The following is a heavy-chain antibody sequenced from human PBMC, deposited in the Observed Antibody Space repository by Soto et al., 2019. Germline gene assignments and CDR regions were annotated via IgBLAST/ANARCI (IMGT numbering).Heavy chain of an antibody. Sequence: PGGSLRLSCAASGFTFSSYGMHWVRQAPGKGLEWVAVIWYDGSNKYYADSVKGRFTISRDNSKSALYLQMNSLRAEDTAVYYCARDFRAAAGKQPDYWRQGTLVTVSS. CDR1: GFTFSSYG. D-gene: IGHD6-13*01. CDR3: ARDFRAAAGKQPDY. CDR2: IWYDGSNK. V-gene: IGHV3-33*01. J-gene: IGHJ4*02.